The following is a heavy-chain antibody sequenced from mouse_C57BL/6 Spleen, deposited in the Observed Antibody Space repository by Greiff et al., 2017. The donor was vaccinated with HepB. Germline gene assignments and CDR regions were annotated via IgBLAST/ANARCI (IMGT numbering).Heavy chain of an antibody. V-gene: IGHV1-9*01. Sequence: VKLQQSGAELMKPGASVKLSCKATGYTFTGYWIEWVKQRPGHGLEWIGEILPGSGSTNYNEKFKGKATFTADTSSNTAYMQLSSLTTEDSAIYYCARGPHYYGSSSAWFAYWGQGTLVTVSA. CDR3: ARGPHYYGSSSAWFAY. D-gene: IGHD1-1*01. CDR2: ILPGSGST. J-gene: IGHJ3*01. CDR1: GYTFTGYW.